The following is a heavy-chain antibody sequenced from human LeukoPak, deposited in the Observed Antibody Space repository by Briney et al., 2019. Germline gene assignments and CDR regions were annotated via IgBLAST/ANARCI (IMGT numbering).Heavy chain of an antibody. CDR1: GYTFSSYT. V-gene: IGHV1-8*01. Sequence: ASVKVSCKTSGYTFSSYTITWVRQAPGQGLEWMGWMNPNSGNTGYAQKFQGRVTITRNTSISTAYMELSSLRSEDTAVYYCARGSTIFGVVTSFDYWGQGTLVTVSS. CDR3: ARGSTIFGVVTSFDY. J-gene: IGHJ4*02. D-gene: IGHD3-3*01. CDR2: MNPNSGNT.